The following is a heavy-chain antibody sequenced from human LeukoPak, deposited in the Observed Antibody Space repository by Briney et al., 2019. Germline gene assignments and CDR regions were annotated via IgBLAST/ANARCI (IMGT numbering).Heavy chain of an antibody. D-gene: IGHD3-10*01. J-gene: IGHJ4*02. Sequence: GGSLRLSCAASRFTFSSYGMHWVRQAPGKGLEWVAYIQYDGSNAQYAGSVKGRFSISRDSSNNILYLQMNSLRAEDTAVYYCAKVVQMVREVTPFDYWGQGTLVTVSS. CDR2: IQYDGSNA. CDR1: RFTFSSYG. CDR3: AKVVQMVREVTPFDY. V-gene: IGHV3-30*02.